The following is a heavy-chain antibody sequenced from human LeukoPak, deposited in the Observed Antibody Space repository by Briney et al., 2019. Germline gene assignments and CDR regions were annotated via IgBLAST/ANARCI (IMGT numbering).Heavy chain of an antibody. D-gene: IGHD3-3*01. CDR3: AREDYDFWSGYSYYFDY. V-gene: IGHV3-7*01. CDR1: GFTFSDYW. Sequence: GGSLRLSCAASGFTFSDYWMSWVRQAPGKGLQWVANIKPDGSEKYYVDSVKGRFTISRDNAKNSLYLQMNSLRAEDTAVYYCAREDYDFWSGYSYYFDYWGQGTLVTVSS. J-gene: IGHJ4*02. CDR2: IKPDGSEK.